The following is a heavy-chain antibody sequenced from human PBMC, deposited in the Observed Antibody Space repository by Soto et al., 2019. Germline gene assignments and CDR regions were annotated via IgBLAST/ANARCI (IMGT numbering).Heavy chain of an antibody. V-gene: IGHV4-30-4*01. J-gene: IGHJ4*02. Sequence: SETLSLTCTVSGDSISNGDYYWSWIRQPPGRGLEWIGYIDSSGSTYYNPSLKSRLTMSVDMSKNQFSLRLTSVTAADTAVYYCARRYLYWGQGLLVTVSS. CDR2: IDSSGST. CDR1: GDSISNGDYY. D-gene: IGHD3-16*02. CDR3: ARRYLY.